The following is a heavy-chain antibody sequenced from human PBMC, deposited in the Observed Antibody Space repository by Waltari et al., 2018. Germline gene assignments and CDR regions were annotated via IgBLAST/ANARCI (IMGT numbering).Heavy chain of an antibody. CDR1: GFTFSSYD. J-gene: IGHJ4*02. D-gene: IGHD3-22*01. CDR2: IGTAGDT. Sequence: EVQLVESGGGLVQPGGSLRLSCAASGFTFSSYDMHWVSQATGKGLEWFSAIGTAGDTYYPGSVKCRFTISRENAKNSFYLQMNSLRAGDTAVYYCARSSGRDDSSGLGYWGQGTLVTVSS. V-gene: IGHV3-13*01. CDR3: ARSSGRDDSSGLGY.